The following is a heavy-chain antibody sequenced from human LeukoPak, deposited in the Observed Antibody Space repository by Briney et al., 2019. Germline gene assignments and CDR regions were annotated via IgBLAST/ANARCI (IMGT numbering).Heavy chain of an antibody. J-gene: IGHJ6*02. D-gene: IGHD3-9*01. V-gene: IGHV3-21*04. CDR1: GFTFSAFN. CDR3: ARSIGLTGGGVDV. CDR2: ISGSSSYI. Sequence: GESLRLSCAASGFTFSAFNMNWVRQAPGKGLEWVSCISGSSSYIYYADSVRGRFTISRDNAKNSLYLQMNSLRAEDSAVYYCARSIGLTGGGVDVWGRGTTVTVSS.